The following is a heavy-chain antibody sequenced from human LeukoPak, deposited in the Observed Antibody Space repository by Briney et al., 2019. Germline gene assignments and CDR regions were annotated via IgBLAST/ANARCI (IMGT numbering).Heavy chain of an antibody. V-gene: IGHV1-69*06. CDR2: IIPIFGTA. Sequence: SVKLSCTASGGTFSSYAISWVRQAPGQGLEWMGGIIPIFGTANYAQKFQGRVTITADKSTSTAYMELSSLRSEDTAVYYCARDAQGATTNQDYYYYYYMDVRGKGTTVTVSS. CDR1: GGTFSSYA. D-gene: IGHD5-12*01. J-gene: IGHJ6*03. CDR3: ARDAQGATTNQDYYYYYYMDV.